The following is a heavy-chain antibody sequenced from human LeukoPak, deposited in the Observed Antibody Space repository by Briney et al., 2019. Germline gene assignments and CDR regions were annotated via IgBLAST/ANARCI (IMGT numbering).Heavy chain of an antibody. CDR3: ARGKNYYGSGSYVF. CDR1: GYTFTSYD. D-gene: IGHD3-10*01. J-gene: IGHJ4*02. CDR2: MNPNSANT. Sequence: GASVKVSCKASGYTFTSYDINWVRQATGHRLEWMGWMNPNSANTGYAQKFQGRVTMTRNTCISTAYMELSSLRSEDTAVYYCARGKNYYGSGSYVFWGQGTLVTVSS. V-gene: IGHV1-8*01.